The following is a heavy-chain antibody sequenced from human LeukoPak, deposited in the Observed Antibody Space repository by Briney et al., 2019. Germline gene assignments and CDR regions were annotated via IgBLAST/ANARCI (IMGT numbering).Heavy chain of an antibody. CDR1: GFTFSSYA. D-gene: IGHD3-16*02. CDR2: IKQDGSEK. CDR3: ARGIGSDY. Sequence: GGSLRLSCAASGFTFSSYAMSWVRQAPGKGLEWVANIKQDGSEKYYVDSVKGRFTISRDNAKNSLYLQMNSLRAEDTAVYYCARGIGSDYWGQGTLVTVSS. J-gene: IGHJ4*02. V-gene: IGHV3-7*01.